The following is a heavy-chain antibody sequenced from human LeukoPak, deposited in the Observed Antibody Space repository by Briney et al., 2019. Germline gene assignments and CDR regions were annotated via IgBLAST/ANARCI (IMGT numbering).Heavy chain of an antibody. D-gene: IGHD2-2*01. CDR3: ARGRGYCSSTSCYAEDAFDI. J-gene: IGHJ3*02. V-gene: IGHV3-20*01. CDR2: INWNGGST. Sequence: GGSLRLSCAASGFTFDDYGMSWVRQAPGKGLEGGSGINWNGGSTGYADSVKGRFTISRDNAKNSLYLQMNSLRGEDTALYHCARGRGYCSSTSCYAEDAFDIWGQGTMVTVSS. CDR1: GFTFDDYG.